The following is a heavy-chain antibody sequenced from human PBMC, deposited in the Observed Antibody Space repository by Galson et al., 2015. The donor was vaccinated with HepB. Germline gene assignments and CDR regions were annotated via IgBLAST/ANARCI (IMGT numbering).Heavy chain of an antibody. D-gene: IGHD4-23*01. Sequence: QSGAEVTKPGESLTISCPGSGSTFTNYWISWVRQKPGKGLEWMLNINPSDSYTNYTLSFQGHVSISADKSSNTAYLQWSSLQASDPAMYYCVATPHGYGMGVGGHGTTVTVSS. CDR1: GSTFTNYW. V-gene: IGHV5-10-1*01. J-gene: IGHJ6*01. CDR3: VATPHGYGMGV. CDR2: INPSDSYT.